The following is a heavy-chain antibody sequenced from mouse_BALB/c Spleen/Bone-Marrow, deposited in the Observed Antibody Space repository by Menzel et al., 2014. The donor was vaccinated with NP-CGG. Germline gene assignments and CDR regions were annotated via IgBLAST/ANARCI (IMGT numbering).Heavy chain of an antibody. Sequence: EVQGVESGAELVKPGASVKLSCTASGFNIKDTYMHWVKQRPEQGLEWIGRIDPANGNTKYDPKFQGKATITADTSSNTAYLQLSSLTSEDTAVYYCASYYYGRAWFAYWGQGTLSLSLQ. V-gene: IGHV14-3*02. CDR3: ASYYYGRAWFAY. CDR1: GFNIKDTY. J-gene: IGHJ3*01. CDR2: IDPANGNT. D-gene: IGHD1-1*01.